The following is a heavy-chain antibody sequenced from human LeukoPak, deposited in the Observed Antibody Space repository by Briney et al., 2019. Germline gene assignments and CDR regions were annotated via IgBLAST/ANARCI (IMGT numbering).Heavy chain of an antibody. J-gene: IGHJ4*02. Sequence: GGSLRLSCAASGFTFSSYGMHWVRQAPGKGLEWVALIQYDGSNKYYADSVKGRFTISRDNSKNTLYLQMNSLRAEDTAVYYCAKASLGYCSSTSCYGFDYWGQGTLVTVSS. D-gene: IGHD2-2*01. V-gene: IGHV3-30*02. CDR1: GFTFSSYG. CDR3: AKASLGYCSSTSCYGFDY. CDR2: IQYDGSNK.